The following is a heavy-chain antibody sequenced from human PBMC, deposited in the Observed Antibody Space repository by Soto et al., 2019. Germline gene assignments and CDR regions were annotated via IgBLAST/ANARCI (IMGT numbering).Heavy chain of an antibody. CDR2: IWYDGSNK. CDR3: ASITEYYGSSSAEAFDI. CDR1: GFTFSSYG. Sequence: GGSLRLSCAASGFTFSSYGMHWVRQAPGKGLEWVAVIWYDGSNKYYADSVKGRFTISRDNSKNTLYLQMNSLRAEDTAVYYCASITEYYGSSSAEAFDIWGQGTMVTVSS. V-gene: IGHV3-33*01. D-gene: IGHD3-22*01. J-gene: IGHJ3*02.